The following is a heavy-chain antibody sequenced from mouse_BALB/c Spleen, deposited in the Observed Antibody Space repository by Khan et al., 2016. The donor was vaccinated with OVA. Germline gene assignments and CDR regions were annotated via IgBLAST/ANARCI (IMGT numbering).Heavy chain of an antibody. CDR1: GFNIKDTY. CDR2: IDPANGNT. V-gene: IGHV14-3*02. D-gene: IGHD4-1*01. CDR3: ARDYWDVFAY. Sequence: VQLQQSGAELVKPGASVKLSCTASGFNIKDTYMHWVKQRPEQGLEWIGRIDPANGNTKYDPKFQDKATITADTSSNTAYLQLSSLTSEDTAVYYGARDYWDVFAYWGQGTLVTVSA. J-gene: IGHJ3*01.